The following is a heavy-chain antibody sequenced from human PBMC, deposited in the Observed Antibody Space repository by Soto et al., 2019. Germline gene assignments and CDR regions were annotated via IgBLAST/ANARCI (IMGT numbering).Heavy chain of an antibody. CDR1: GGSFSRGGYS. Sequence: PSETLSLTCAVSGGSFSRGGYSWSWIRQPPGRGLEWIGYIYHSGSTYYNPSLKSRVTISVDRSKNQFSLKLNSVTAADTAVYYCATYYDFWIAFDPWGQGTLVTVSS. J-gene: IGHJ5*02. CDR3: ATYYDFWIAFDP. D-gene: IGHD3-3*01. CDR2: IYHSGST. V-gene: IGHV4-30-2*01.